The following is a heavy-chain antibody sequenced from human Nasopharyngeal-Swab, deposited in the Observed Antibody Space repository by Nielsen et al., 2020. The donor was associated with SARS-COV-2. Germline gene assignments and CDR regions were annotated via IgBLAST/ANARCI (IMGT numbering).Heavy chain of an antibody. D-gene: IGHD2-21*01. CDR3: ALAFTEIPTPDAFDI. CDR2: IYYSGST. CDR1: GGSISSYY. J-gene: IGHJ3*02. V-gene: IGHV4-59*01. Sequence: SETLSLTCTVSGGSISSYYWSWIRQPPGKGLEWIGYIYYSGSTNYNPSLKSRVTVSVDTSKNQFSLKLSSVTAADTAVYYCALAFTEIPTPDAFDIWGQGTMVTVSS.